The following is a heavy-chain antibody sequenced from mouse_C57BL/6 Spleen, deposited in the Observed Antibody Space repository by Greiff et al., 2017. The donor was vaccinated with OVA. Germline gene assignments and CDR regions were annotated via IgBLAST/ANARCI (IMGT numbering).Heavy chain of an antibody. J-gene: IGHJ2*01. V-gene: IGHV1-22*01. D-gene: IGHD1-1*01. CDR2: INPNNGGT. Sequence: EVQLQQSGPALVQPGASVKMSCKASGYTFTAYNMHWVKQSHGKSLEWIGYINPNNGGTSYNQKFKGKATLTVNKSSSTAYMELRSLTSEDSAVYYCAREGVVANPYFDYWGQGTTLTVSS. CDR1: GYTFTAYN. CDR3: AREGVVANPYFDY.